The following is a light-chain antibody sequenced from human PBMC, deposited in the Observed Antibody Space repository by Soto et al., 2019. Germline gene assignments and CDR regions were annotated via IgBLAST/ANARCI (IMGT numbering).Light chain of an antibody. CDR2: AAS. Sequence: DLQMTQSPSSLSASVGDRVTITCRASKSISSYLNWYQQKPGKAPKLLIYAASSLQSGVPSRFSGSGSGTDFTLTISSLQPEDFATYYCQQSYGTPWTFGQGTKVEIK. CDR3: QQSYGTPWT. J-gene: IGKJ1*01. V-gene: IGKV1-39*01. CDR1: KSISSY.